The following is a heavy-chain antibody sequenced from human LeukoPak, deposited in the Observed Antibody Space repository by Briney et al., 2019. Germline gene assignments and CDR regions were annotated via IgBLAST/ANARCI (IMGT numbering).Heavy chain of an antibody. D-gene: IGHD6-19*01. V-gene: IGHV3-21*01. CDR3: ARMLRAGAGLDP. CDR1: GFTFSSYS. CDR2: ISSSSSYI. Sequence: PGGSLRLSCAASGFTFSSYSMNWVRQAPGKGLEWVSSISSSSSYIYYADSVKGRFTISRDNAKNSLYLQMNSLRAEDTAVYYCARMLRAGAGLDPWAQETLVTVSS. J-gene: IGHJ5*02.